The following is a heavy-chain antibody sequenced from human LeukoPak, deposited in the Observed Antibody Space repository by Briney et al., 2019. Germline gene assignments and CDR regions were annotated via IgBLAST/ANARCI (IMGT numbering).Heavy chain of an antibody. Sequence: SETLSLTCAVYGGSFSGYYWSWIRQPPGKGLEWIGEINHSGSTNYNPSLKSRVTISVDTSKNQFSLKLSSVTAADTAVYYCASSIAAAGTGRGAFDIWGQGTMVTVSS. D-gene: IGHD6-13*01. CDR1: GGSFSGYY. V-gene: IGHV4-34*01. CDR2: INHSGST. J-gene: IGHJ3*02. CDR3: ASSIAAAGTGRGAFDI.